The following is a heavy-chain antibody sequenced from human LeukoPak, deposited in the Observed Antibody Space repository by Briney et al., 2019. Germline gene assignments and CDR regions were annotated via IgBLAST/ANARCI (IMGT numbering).Heavy chain of an antibody. Sequence: HTGGSLRLSCAASGFTFSSYVMSWVRQAPGKGLEWVSGISGRGSSTYYADSVKGRFTISRDNSKNTLYLQMNSLRPEDTALYYCSRGYNSGWYTVDCWGQGTLVAVSS. D-gene: IGHD6-19*01. CDR3: SRGYNSGWYTVDC. CDR2: ISGRGSST. CDR1: GFTFSSYV. V-gene: IGHV3-23*01. J-gene: IGHJ4*02.